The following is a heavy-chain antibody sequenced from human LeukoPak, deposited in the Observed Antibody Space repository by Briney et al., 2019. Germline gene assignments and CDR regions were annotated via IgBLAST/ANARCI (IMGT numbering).Heavy chain of an antibody. CDR3: AKNKIAAAGPYYFDY. CDR1: GFTFSSYA. J-gene: IGHJ4*02. V-gene: IGHV3-23*01. Sequence: GGSLRLSCAASGFTFSSYAMSWVRQAPGKGLEWVSAISGSGGSTYYADSVKGRFTISRDNSKNTLYLQMNSLRAEDTAVYHCAKNKIAAAGPYYFDYWGQGTLVTVSS. CDR2: ISGSGGST. D-gene: IGHD6-13*01.